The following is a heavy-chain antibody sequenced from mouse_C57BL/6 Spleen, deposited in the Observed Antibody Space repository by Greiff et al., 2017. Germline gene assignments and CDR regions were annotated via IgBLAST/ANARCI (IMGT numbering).Heavy chain of an antibody. Sequence: EVQLLESGGGLVQPKGSLKLSCAASGFTFNTYAMHWVRPAPGSGLEWVARIRSKSSNYATYYADSVKDRFTISRDDPQSMLYLQMMNLKTEDTAMYYCVSDGSGYFAYWGQGTLVTVSA. CDR2: IRSKSSNYAT. J-gene: IGHJ3*01. CDR1: GFTFNTYA. V-gene: IGHV10-3*01. CDR3: VSDGSGYFAY. D-gene: IGHD3-2*02.